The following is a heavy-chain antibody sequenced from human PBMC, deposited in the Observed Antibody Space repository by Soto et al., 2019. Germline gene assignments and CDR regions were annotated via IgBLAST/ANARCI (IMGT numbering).Heavy chain of an antibody. Sequence: QVQLQESGPRLVKPSGTLSLTCAVSSGSINSNWWSWVRQPPGKGLEWIGEIYHSGDTYYNPSLQRRVTISVDKSKNQFSLELSSVTAADTAVYYCSLQTYSYAWHHWSQGTLVTVSS. V-gene: IGHV4-4*02. J-gene: IGHJ5*02. CDR3: SLQTYSYAWHH. D-gene: IGHD5-18*01. CDR2: IYHSGDT. CDR1: SGSINSNW.